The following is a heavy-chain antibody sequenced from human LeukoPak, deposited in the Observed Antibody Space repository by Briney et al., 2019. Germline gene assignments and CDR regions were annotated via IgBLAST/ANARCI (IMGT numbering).Heavy chain of an antibody. V-gene: IGHV1-2*02. CDR3: ARNRGYDFWSGYTHEFDY. Sequence: ASVKVSCKASGYTFTGYYMHWVRQAPGQGLEWMGWINPNSGGTNYAQKFQGRVTMTRDTSISTAYMELSRLRSDDTAVYYCARNRGYDFWSGYTHEFDYWGQGTLVTVSS. CDR1: GYTFTGYY. D-gene: IGHD3-3*01. J-gene: IGHJ4*02. CDR2: INPNSGGT.